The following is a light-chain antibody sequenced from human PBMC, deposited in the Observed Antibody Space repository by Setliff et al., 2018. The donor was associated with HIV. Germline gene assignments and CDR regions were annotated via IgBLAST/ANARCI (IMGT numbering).Light chain of an antibody. J-gene: IGKJ3*01. V-gene: IGKV3D-20*01. CDR3: QQYGNLPLI. CDR1: QSVSSSY. CDR2: DAS. Sequence: EIVLTQSPGTLSLSPGERATLSCRASQSVSSSYLAWYQQKPGLAPRLLIYDASTRATGIPDRFSGSGSGTDFTLTISRLEPEDFAVYYCQQYGNLPLIFGPETKVD.